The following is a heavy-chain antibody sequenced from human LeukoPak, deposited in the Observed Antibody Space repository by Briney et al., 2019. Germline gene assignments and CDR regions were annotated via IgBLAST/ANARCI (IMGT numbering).Heavy chain of an antibody. CDR3: AREYYDSSAYNQEAIDY. V-gene: IGHV1-2*02. Sequence: ASVKVSCKASGYTFTDYYMHWVRQAPGQGLEWLGWINPNSGGTNYAQKFQGRVTMTRGTSISTAYMELGRLRSDDTAVYYCAREYYDSSAYNQEAIDYWGQGTLVTVSS. CDR1: GYTFTDYY. J-gene: IGHJ4*02. CDR2: INPNSGGT. D-gene: IGHD3-22*01.